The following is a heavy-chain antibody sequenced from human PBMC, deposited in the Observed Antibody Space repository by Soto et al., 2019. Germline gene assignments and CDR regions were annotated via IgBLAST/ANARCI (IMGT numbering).Heavy chain of an antibody. CDR2: IWYDGSNE. Sequence: HPGGSLRLSCAASGFTFSTYGMHWVRQAPGKGLEWVAVIWYDGSNEYYADSVKGRFTISRDNSKNTLYLQMNSLRAEDTAVYYCARDYTSTSYGFDSWGQGTLVTVSS. CDR3: ARDYTSTSYGFDS. CDR1: GFTFSTYG. J-gene: IGHJ4*02. V-gene: IGHV3-33*01. D-gene: IGHD4-17*01.